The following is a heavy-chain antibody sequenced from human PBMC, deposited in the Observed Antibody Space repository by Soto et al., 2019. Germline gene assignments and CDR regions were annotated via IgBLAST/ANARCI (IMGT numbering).Heavy chain of an antibody. CDR2: IYYSGST. CDR3: ARTKPGDPWFDP. Sequence: SETLSLTCTVSGGSISSGDYYWSWIRQPPGKGLEWIGYIYYSGSTYYNPSLKSRVTISVDTSKNQFSLKLSSVTAADTAVYYCARTKPGDPWFDPWGQGTLVTVSS. CDR1: GGSISSGDYY. D-gene: IGHD1-1*01. V-gene: IGHV4-30-4*01. J-gene: IGHJ5*02.